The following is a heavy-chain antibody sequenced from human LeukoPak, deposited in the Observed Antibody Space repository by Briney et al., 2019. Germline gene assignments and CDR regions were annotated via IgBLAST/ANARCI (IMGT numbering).Heavy chain of an antibody. CDR1: GFTFSSYA. J-gene: IGHJ3*02. CDR3: AKQQGSGWAFDI. D-gene: IGHD6-19*01. Sequence: GGSLRLSCAASGFTFSSYAMSWIRQAPGKGLEWIAAISGSGGTTDYADSVKGRFTISRDNSKNTLFLQMNSLRAEDTAVYYCAKQQGSGWAFDIWGQGTMVTVSS. V-gene: IGHV3-23*01. CDR2: ISGSGGTT.